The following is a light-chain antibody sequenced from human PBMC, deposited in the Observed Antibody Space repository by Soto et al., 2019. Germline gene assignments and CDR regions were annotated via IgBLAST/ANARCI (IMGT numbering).Light chain of an antibody. CDR3: SSYTNISARACV. V-gene: IGLV2-14*01. Sequence: QSALTQPASVFGSPGQSITISCTGTSGDIGSYHRVSWYQQHPGKAPKLIIYEVTDRPSGVSNRFSGSKSGNTASLTNSGLQAEDEAEYYCSSYTNISARACVFGTGTKLTVL. CDR2: EVT. CDR1: SGDIGSYHR. J-gene: IGLJ1*01.